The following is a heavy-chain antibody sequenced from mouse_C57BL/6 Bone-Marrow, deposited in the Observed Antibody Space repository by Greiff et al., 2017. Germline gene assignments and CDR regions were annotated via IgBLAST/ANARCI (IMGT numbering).Heavy chain of an antibody. CDR3: TTSPIPYYYGSSSYWYFDV. V-gene: IGHV14-4*01. Sequence: VQLQQSGAELVRPGASVKLSCTASGFNIKDDYMHWVKQRPEQGLEWIGWIDPENGDTEYASKFQGKATITADTSSNTAYLQLSSLTSEDTAVYYCTTSPIPYYYGSSSYWYFDVWGTGTTVTVSS. D-gene: IGHD1-1*01. J-gene: IGHJ1*03. CDR2: IDPENGDT. CDR1: GFNIKDDY.